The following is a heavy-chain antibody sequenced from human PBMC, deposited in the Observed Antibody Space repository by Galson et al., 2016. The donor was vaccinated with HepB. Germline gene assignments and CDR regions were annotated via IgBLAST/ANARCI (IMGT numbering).Heavy chain of an antibody. CDR1: EFSFNNAW. Sequence: LRLTPETNEFSFNNAWMRRHHKASGKGVECGGRNKSKSAGGTTDYAPPVEGRFSISRDDSKNTLYLQMNSLKTEDTAVYYCRYGMDVWGQGTTVTVSS. J-gene: IGHJ6*02. V-gene: IGHV3-15*01. CDR2: NKSKSAGGTT. CDR3: RYGMDV.